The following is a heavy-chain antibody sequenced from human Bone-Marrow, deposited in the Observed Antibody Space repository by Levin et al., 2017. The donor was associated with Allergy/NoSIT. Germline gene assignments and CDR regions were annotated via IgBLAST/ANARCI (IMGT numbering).Heavy chain of an antibody. D-gene: IGHD1-14*01. CDR1: GFDFSYYE. CDR3: ARDRRGEGGRNSNY. CDR2: ISSSGGTI. J-gene: IGHJ4*02. V-gene: IGHV3-48*03. Sequence: GGSLRLSCAASGFDFSYYEMNWVRQAPGKGLEWVSYISSSGGTIYYADSVKGRFTMSRDNDKSSLYLQMNSLRAEDTAVYYCARDRRGEGGRNSNYWGQGTLVTVSS.